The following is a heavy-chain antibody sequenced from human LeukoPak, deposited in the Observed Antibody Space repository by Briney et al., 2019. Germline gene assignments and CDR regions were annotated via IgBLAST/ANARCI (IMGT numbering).Heavy chain of an antibody. V-gene: IGHV1-2*06. J-gene: IGHJ6*02. CDR3: ARVRFLEWLLPVYGMDV. CDR2: INPNSDGT. D-gene: IGHD3-3*01. CDR1: GYTFTGYY. Sequence: PGASVKVSCKASGYTFTGYYMHWVRQAPGQGLEWMGRINPNSDGTNYAQKFQGRGTMTRDTSISTAYMELSRLRSDDTAVYYCARVRFLEWLLPVYGMDVWGQGTTVTVSS.